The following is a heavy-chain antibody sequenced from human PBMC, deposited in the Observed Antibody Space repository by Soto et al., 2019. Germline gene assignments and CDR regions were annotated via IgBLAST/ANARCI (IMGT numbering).Heavy chain of an antibody. CDR1: GFTFGSYW. CDR2: IKPDGSAT. Sequence: PGGSLRLSCAVSGFTFGSYWMNWVRLIPGKGLEWVAYIKPDGSATYYVDSVKGRFTISRDNAKNSLYLQMNSLRVEDTSVYYCARAGYCGPGCYYYFDYWGQVTLGTVSS. V-gene: IGHV3-7*01. D-gene: IGHD2-21*02. CDR3: ARAGYCGPGCYYYFDY. J-gene: IGHJ4*02.